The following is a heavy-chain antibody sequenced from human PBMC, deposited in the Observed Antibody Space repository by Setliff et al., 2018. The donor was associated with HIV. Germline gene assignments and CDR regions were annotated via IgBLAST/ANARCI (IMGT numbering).Heavy chain of an antibody. CDR1: GDSITDYY. V-gene: IGHV1-69-2*01. Sequence: ASVKVSCKASGDSITDYYIHWVQQAPGKGLEWMGRVHPKDGETIYAEKFQGRVTITADTSTDTAYMELSSLRSEDTALYYCARLPRGWLVSTPHYWGQGTLVTVSS. CDR2: VHPKDGET. CDR3: ARLPRGWLVSTPHY. D-gene: IGHD6-6*01. J-gene: IGHJ4*02.